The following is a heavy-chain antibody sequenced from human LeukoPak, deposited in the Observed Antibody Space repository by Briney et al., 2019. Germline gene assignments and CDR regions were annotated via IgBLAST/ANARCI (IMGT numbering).Heavy chain of an antibody. CDR2: IYYSGST. J-gene: IGHJ4*02. Sequence: SETLSLTCTVSGGSISSSSYYWGWIRQPPGKGLEWIGSIYYSGSTYYNPSLKSRVTISVDTSKNQFSLKLSSVTAADTAVYYCARHGARGEYYDYVWGSYGPFDYWGQGTLVTVSS. CDR3: ARHGARGEYYDYVWGSYGPFDY. D-gene: IGHD3-16*01. V-gene: IGHV4-39*01. CDR1: GGSISSSSYY.